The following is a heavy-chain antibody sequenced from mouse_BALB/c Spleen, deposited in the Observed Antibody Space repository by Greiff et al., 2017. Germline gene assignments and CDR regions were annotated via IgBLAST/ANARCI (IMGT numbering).Heavy chain of an antibody. J-gene: IGHJ4*01. CDR1: GYTFTSYW. Sequence: QVHVKQSGAELAKPGASVKMSCKASGYTFTSYWMHWVKQRPGQGLEWIGYINPSTGYTEYNQKFKDKATLTADKSSSTAYMQLSSLTSEDSAVYYCARPGSRDYAMDYWGQGTSVTVSS. CDR2: INPSTGYT. CDR3: ARPGSRDYAMDY. D-gene: IGHD1-1*01. V-gene: IGHV1-7*01.